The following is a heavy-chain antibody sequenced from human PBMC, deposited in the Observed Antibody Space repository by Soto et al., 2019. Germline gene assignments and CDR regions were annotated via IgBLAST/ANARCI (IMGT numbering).Heavy chain of an antibody. CDR1: GFTFSSYA. D-gene: IGHD6-6*01. CDR2: ISGSGGST. V-gene: IGHV3-23*01. CDR3: AKGIAARPPYGMDV. J-gene: IGHJ6*02. Sequence: GGSLRLSCAASGFTFSSYAMSWVRQAPGKGLEWVSAISGSGGSTYYADSVKGRFTISRDSSKNTLYLQMNSLRAEDTAVYYCAKGIAARPPYGMDVWGQGTTVTVSS.